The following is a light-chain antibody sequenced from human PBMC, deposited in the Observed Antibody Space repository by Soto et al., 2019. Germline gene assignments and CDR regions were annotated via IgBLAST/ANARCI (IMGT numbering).Light chain of an antibody. CDR3: CSYAGTYTFWV. Sequence: QSVLTQPRSVSGSPGQSVTISCTGTSSDVGGYNYASWYQHHPGKAPKLMICDVTKRPSGVPDRFSGSKSGNTASLTISSLQAEDEADYYCCSYAGTYTFWVFGGGTKVTVL. V-gene: IGLV2-11*01. CDR1: SSDVGGYNY. J-gene: IGLJ3*02. CDR2: DVT.